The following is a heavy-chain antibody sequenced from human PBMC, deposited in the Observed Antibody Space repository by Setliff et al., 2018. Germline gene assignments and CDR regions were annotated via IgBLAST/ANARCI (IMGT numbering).Heavy chain of an antibody. V-gene: IGHV1-2*04. D-gene: IGHD5-18*01. CDR1: GYTFTGYY. J-gene: IGHJ6*02. CDR2: INPNSGGT. CDR3: ARERPRGYSYGYDYYYYGMDV. Sequence: ASVKVSCKASGYTFTGYYMHWVRQAPGQGLEWMGWINPNSGGTNYAQKFQGWVTMTRDTSISTAYMELSSLRSEDTAVHYCARERPRGYSYGYDYYYYGMDVWGQGTTVTVSS.